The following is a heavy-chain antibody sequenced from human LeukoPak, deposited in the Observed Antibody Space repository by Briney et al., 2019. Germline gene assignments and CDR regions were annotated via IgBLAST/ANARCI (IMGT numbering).Heavy chain of an antibody. D-gene: IGHD6-19*01. CDR3: ARGQQWLVRPSFDY. V-gene: IGHV3-21*01. CDR1: GFTFSTYS. J-gene: IGHJ4*02. Sequence: GGSLRLSCAASGFTFSTYSMNWVRQAPGKGLEWVSSTSSSSNYIYYADSVKGRFTISRDNAKNSLYLQMNSLRAEDTAVYYCARGQQWLVRPSFDYWGQGTLVTVSS. CDR2: TSSSSNYI.